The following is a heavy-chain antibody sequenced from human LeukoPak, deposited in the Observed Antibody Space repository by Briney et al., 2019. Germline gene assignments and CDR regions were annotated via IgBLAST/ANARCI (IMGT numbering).Heavy chain of an antibody. D-gene: IGHD2-21*02. V-gene: IGHV1-18*01. Sequence: ASVKVSCKASGYTFTSYGISWVRPAPGQGLEWMGWISAYNGNTNYAQKFQGRVTMTEDTSTDTAYMELSSLRSEDTAVYYCARDGEHIVVVTAIPRAEYFQHWGQGTLVTVSS. CDR3: ARDGEHIVVVTAIPRAEYFQH. CDR2: ISAYNGNT. CDR1: GYTFTSYG. J-gene: IGHJ1*01.